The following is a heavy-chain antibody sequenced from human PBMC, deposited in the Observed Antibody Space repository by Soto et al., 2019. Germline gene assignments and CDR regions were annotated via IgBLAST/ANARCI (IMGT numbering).Heavy chain of an antibody. V-gene: IGHV1-69*02. Sequence: SVQVSCKASGGTFSSYTISWVRQAPGQGLEWMGRIIPILGIANYAQKFQGRVTITADKSTSTAYMELSSLRSEDTAVYYCARVDYDFWSGYYDSSYYYGMDVWGQGTTVTVSS. J-gene: IGHJ6*02. CDR3: ARVDYDFWSGYYDSSYYYGMDV. D-gene: IGHD3-3*01. CDR1: GGTFSSYT. CDR2: IIPILGIA.